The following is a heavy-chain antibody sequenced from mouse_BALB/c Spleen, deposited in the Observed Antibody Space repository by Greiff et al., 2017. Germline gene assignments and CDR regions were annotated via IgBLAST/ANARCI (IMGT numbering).Heavy chain of an antibody. CDR3: ARDGYDQAPYFDY. D-gene: IGHD2-2*01. CDR1: GFAFSSYD. CDR2: ISSGGGST. Sequence: EVMLVESGGGLVKPGGSLKLSCAASGFAFSSYDMSWVRQTPEKRLEWVAYISSGGGSTYYPDTVKGRFTISRDNAKNTLYLQMSSLKSEDTAMYYCARDGYDQAPYFDYWGQGTTLTVSS. J-gene: IGHJ2*01. V-gene: IGHV5-12-1*01.